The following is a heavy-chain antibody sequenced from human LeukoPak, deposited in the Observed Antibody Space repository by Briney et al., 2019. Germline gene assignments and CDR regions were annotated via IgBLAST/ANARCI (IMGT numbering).Heavy chain of an antibody. CDR3: ARRDPQGGSDY. V-gene: IGHV5-51*01. CDR2: IYPGDSNT. Sequence: GASLQISCKGSGYSFTNYWIGWVRQMPGTGLEWMGIIYPGDSNTRYSPSFQGQVTFSADKSISTAYLQWSSLKPSDTAMYYCARRDPQGGSDYWGQGTLVTVSS. CDR1: GYSFTNYW. J-gene: IGHJ4*02.